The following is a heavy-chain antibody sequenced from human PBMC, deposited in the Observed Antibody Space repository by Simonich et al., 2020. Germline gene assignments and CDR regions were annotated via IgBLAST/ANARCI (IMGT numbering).Heavy chain of an antibody. CDR1: GYTFTGYY. J-gene: IGHJ3*02. CDR3: ARNGLVGILKAFDI. V-gene: IGHV1-2*02. CDR2: INPNRGGT. Sequence: QVQLVQSGAEVKKPGASVKVSCKASGYTFTGYYMHWVRQAPGKGLGGMGWINPNRGGTNYAQKFQGRVTMTRDTSISTAYMELSRLRSDDTAVYYCARNGLVGILKAFDIWGQGTMVTVSS. D-gene: IGHD2-21*01.